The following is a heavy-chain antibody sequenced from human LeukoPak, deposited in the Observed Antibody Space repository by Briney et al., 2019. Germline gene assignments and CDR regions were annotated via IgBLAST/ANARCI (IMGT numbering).Heavy chain of an antibody. CDR2: IGTAGDT. D-gene: IGHD1-14*01. CDR3: ARKARSRGYYYYMDV. J-gene: IGHJ6*03. Sequence: GGSVRLSCAASGFTFSSYDMHWVRQATGKGLEWVSAIGTAGDTYYPGSVKGRFTISRENAKNSLYLQMNSLRAGDTAVYYCARKARSRGYYYYMDVWGKGTTVTVSS. CDR1: GFTFSSYD. V-gene: IGHV3-13*01.